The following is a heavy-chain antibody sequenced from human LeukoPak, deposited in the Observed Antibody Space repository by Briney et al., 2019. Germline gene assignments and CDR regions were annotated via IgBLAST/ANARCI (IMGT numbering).Heavy chain of an antibody. V-gene: IGHV3-53*01. CDR1: GFTVSSNY. Sequence: GGSLRLSCAASGFTVSSNYMSWVRQAPGKGLEWVSVIYSGGSTYYADSVKGRFTISRDNSKNTLYLQMNSLRAEDTAVYYCARSFESGSYSWFDPWGQGTLVTVSS. J-gene: IGHJ5*02. CDR2: IYSGGST. D-gene: IGHD1-26*01. CDR3: ARSFESGSYSWFDP.